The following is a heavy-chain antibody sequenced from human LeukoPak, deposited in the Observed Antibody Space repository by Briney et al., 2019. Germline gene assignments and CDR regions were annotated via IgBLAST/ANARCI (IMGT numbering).Heavy chain of an antibody. CDR2: ISGSGGAT. J-gene: IGHJ4*02. CDR3: AKEGGRYYDSSGNY. Sequence: GGSLRLSCAASGFTFSSYAMSWVRQAPGKGLEWDSAISGSGGATYYADSVKGRFTISRDNSKNTLYLQMNSLRAEDTAVFYCAKEGGRYYDSSGNYWGQGALVTVSS. V-gene: IGHV3-23*01. D-gene: IGHD3-22*01. CDR1: GFTFSSYA.